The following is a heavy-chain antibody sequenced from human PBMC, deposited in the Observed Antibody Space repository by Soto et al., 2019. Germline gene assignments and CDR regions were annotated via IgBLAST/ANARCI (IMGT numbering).Heavy chain of an antibody. CDR2: INAGNGNT. Sequence: ASVKVSCKASGYTFTSYAMHWVRQAPGQRLEWMGWINAGNGNTKYSQKSQGRVTITRDTSASTAYMELSSLRSEDTAVYYCASDRDPYYYYYGMDVWGQGTTVTVSS. CDR1: GYTFTSYA. CDR3: ASDRDPYYYYYGMDV. D-gene: IGHD2-21*02. V-gene: IGHV1-3*01. J-gene: IGHJ6*02.